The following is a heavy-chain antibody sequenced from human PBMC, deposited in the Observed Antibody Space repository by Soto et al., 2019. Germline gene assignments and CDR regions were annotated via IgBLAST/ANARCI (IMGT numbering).Heavy chain of an antibody. CDR2: ISYDGSNK. CDR1: GFTFSSYG. V-gene: IGHV3-30*03. D-gene: IGHD3-3*01. CDR3: AREEMYYDFWSAKNWFDP. J-gene: IGHJ5*02. Sequence: GESLRLSCAASGFTFSSYGMHWVRQAPGKGLEWVAVISYDGSNKYYADSVKGRFTISRDNSKNTLYLQMNSLRAEDTAVYYCAREEMYYDFWSAKNWFDPWGQGTLVTVSS.